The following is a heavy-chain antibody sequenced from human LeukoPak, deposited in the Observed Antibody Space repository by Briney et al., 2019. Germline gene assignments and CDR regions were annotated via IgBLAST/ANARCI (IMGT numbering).Heavy chain of an antibody. Sequence: SGGSLRLSCAASGFTFSSYAMSWVRQAPGKGLEWVSVIYSGGSTYYADSVKGRFTISRHNSKNTLYLQMNSLRAEDTAVYYCARDGTGWSSWNTNYYGMDVWGQGTTVTVSS. D-gene: IGHD6-13*01. CDR2: IYSGGST. CDR1: GFTFSSYA. V-gene: IGHV3-53*04. CDR3: ARDGTGWSSWNTNYYGMDV. J-gene: IGHJ6*02.